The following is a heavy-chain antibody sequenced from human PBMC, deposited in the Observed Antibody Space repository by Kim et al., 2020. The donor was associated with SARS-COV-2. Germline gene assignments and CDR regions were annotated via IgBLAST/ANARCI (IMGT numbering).Heavy chain of an antibody. D-gene: IGHD6-6*01. CDR3: TTDPGHSSSRRKNWFDP. J-gene: IGHJ5*02. V-gene: IGHV3-15*01. Sequence: KSRFTISRDESKNTLYLQMNSLKTEDTAVYYCTTDPGHSSSRRKNWFDPWGQGTLVTVSS.